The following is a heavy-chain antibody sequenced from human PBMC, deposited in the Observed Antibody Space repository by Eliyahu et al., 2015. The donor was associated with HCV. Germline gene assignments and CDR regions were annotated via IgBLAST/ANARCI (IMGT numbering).Heavy chain of an antibody. CDR2: IFPGDSDT. CDR1: GYSFTNNW. D-gene: IGHD6-13*01. V-gene: IGHV5-51*03. J-gene: IGHJ4*02. CDR3: ATHSSSLLGY. Sequence: EVQLVQSGAEVKKPGESLKISCKGSGYSFTNNWIGWGPQMPGEGLEWMGIIFPGDSDTRYSPSFQGQVTISADKSISTAYLQWHSLKASDTAMYYCATHSSSLLGYWGQGTLVTVSS.